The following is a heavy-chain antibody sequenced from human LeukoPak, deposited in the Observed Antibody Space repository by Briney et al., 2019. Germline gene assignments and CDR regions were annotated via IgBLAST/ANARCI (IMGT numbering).Heavy chain of an antibody. CDR3: ARRGSSTTMIVVVPLDY. CDR1: GYTFTGYY. Sequence: PKASVKVFCKASGYTFTGYYMHWVRQAPGQGLEWMGWINPHSDGTHYAQKFQGRVTMTRDTSISTAYMELSRLRSDDSAVYYCARRGSSTTMIVVVPLDYWGQGTLVTVSS. D-gene: IGHD3-22*01. V-gene: IGHV1-2*02. J-gene: IGHJ4*02. CDR2: INPHSDGT.